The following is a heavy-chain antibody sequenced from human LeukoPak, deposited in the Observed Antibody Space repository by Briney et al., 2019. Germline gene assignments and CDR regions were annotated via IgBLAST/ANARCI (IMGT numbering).Heavy chain of an antibody. J-gene: IGHJ4*02. V-gene: IGHV1-8*01. CDR3: ARARKAMVRGVRYYFDY. CDR2: MNPNSGNT. D-gene: IGHD3-10*01. CDR1: GYTFTSYD. Sequence: ASVKVSCKASGYTFTSYDINWVRQATGQGLEWMGWMNPNSGNTGYAQKFQGRVTMTRNTSISTAYMELSSLRPEDTAVYYCARARKAMVRGVRYYFDYWGQGTLVTVSS.